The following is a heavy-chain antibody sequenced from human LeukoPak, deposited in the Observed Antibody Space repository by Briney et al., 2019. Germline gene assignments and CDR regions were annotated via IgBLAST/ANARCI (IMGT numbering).Heavy chain of an antibody. D-gene: IGHD3-3*01. Sequence: SVKVSCKASGGTFISYAISWVRQAPGQGLEWMGRIIPIFGRANSAQKFQRRVTITTDESTSTAYMELSSLRSEDTAVYYCARDTRGVGWAYYYMDVWGKGTTVTVSS. J-gene: IGHJ6*03. CDR1: GGTFISYA. CDR3: ARDTRGVGWAYYYMDV. CDR2: IIPIFGRA. V-gene: IGHV1-69*05.